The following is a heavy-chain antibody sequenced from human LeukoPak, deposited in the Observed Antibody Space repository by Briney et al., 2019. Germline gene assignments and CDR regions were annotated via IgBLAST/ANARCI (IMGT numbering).Heavy chain of an antibody. J-gene: IGHJ4*02. Sequence: GGSLRLSCAASGFTFDDYAMQWVRHAPGKGLEWVSGISWNSGDIGYADSVKGRFSISRDNAKNSLYLQMNSLRAEDTALYYCARARGYSFGYFDSWGQGILVTVSS. CDR2: ISWNSGDI. CDR3: ARARGYSFGYFDS. CDR1: GFTFDDYA. D-gene: IGHD5-18*01. V-gene: IGHV3-9*01.